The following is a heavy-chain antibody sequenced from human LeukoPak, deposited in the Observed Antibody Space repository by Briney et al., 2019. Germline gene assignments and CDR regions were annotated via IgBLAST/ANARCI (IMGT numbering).Heavy chain of an antibody. J-gene: IGHJ4*02. CDR2: ISSSGSTI. D-gene: IGHD1-26*01. Sequence: GGSLRLSCAASGFTFSSYEMNWVRQAPGKGLEWVSYISSSGSTIYYADSVKGRFTISRDNAKNSLCLQMNSLRAEDTAVYYCARGVGAPVSHWGQGTLVTVSS. CDR3: ARGVGAPVSH. V-gene: IGHV3-48*03. CDR1: GFTFSSYE.